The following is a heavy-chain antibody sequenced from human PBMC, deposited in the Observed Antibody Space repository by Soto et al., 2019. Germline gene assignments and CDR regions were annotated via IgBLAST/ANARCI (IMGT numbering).Heavy chain of an antibody. D-gene: IGHD3-10*01. CDR1: GGSTSSDNY. J-gene: IGHJ4*02. CDR2: IYYSGNT. V-gene: IGHV4-30-4*02. CDR3: ARERGESSDGLYYFDS. Sequence: PSETLSLPCTVSGGSTSSDNYWSWIRQPAGKGLEWIGHIYYSGNTDYNPSLKSRLAISIDTSKNQLCLKLSSVPAADTAVYFCARERGESSDGLYYFDSWGQGSLVTVSS.